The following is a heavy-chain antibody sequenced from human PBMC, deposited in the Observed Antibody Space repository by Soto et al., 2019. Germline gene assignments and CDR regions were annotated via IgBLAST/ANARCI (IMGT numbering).Heavy chain of an antibody. CDR1: GFTFSSYE. CDR2: ISSSGSTI. J-gene: IGHJ6*02. Sequence: PGGSLRLSCAASGFTFSSYEMNWVRQAPGKGLEWVSYISSSGSTIYYADSVKGRFTISRDDAKNSLYLQMNSLRAEDKAVYYCATSAAGYYYGMDVWGQGTTVTVSS. D-gene: IGHD6-13*01. CDR3: ATSAAGYYYGMDV. V-gene: IGHV3-48*03.